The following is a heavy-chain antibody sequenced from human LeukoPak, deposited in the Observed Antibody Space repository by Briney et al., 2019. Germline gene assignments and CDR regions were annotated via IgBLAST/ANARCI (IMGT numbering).Heavy chain of an antibody. J-gene: IGHJ4*02. V-gene: IGHV3-66*01. CDR3: AKAGDYDFWSGYYTDY. CDR2: IYSGGST. D-gene: IGHD3-3*01. Sequence: GGSLRLSCAASGFTVSSNYMSWVRQAPGKGLEWVSVIYSGGSTYYADSVKGRFTISRDNSKNTLYLQMNSLRAEDTAVYYCAKAGDYDFWSGYYTDYWGQGTLVTVS. CDR1: GFTVSSNY.